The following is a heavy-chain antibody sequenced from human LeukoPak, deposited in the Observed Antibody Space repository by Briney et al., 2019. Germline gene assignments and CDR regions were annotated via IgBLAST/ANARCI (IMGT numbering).Heavy chain of an antibody. CDR2: IWYGGSNK. Sequence: GGSPRLSCAASGFTFSSYGMHWVRHAPGKGLEWVAVIWYGGSNKYYADSVKGRFTIPRDNSKNTLYLQMNSLSAEDTAVYYCARVVFSGPYFDDSWGQGPLVTVSS. J-gene: IGHJ5*01. D-gene: IGHD3-9*01. V-gene: IGHV3-33*08. CDR3: ARVVFSGPYFDDS. CDR1: GFTFSSYG.